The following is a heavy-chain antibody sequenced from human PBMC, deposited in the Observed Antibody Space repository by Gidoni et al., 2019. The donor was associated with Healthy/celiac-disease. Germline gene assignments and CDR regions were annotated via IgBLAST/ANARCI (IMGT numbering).Heavy chain of an antibody. CDR2: IYYSGST. J-gene: IGHJ4*02. D-gene: IGHD3-10*01. Sequence: QLQLQESGPGLVKPSETLSLTCTVSGGSISSSSYYWGWIRQPPGKGLEWIGSIYYSGSTYYNPSLKSRVTISVDTSKNQFPLKLSSVTAADTAVYYFARHDGSGSFPFDYWGQGTLVTVSS. V-gene: IGHV4-39*01. CDR3: ARHDGSGSFPFDY. CDR1: GGSISSSSYY.